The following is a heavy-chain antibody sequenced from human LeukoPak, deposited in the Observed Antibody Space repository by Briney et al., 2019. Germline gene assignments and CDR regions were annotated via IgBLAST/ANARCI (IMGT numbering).Heavy chain of an antibody. Sequence: SETLSLTCAVYGGSFSGYYWSWIRQPPGKGLGWIGEINHSGSTNYNPSLKSRVTISVDTSKNQFSLKLSSVTAADTAVYYCAREPRRDGYKDYWGQGTLVTVSS. CDR1: GGSFSGYY. CDR3: AREPRRDGYKDY. CDR2: INHSGST. V-gene: IGHV4-34*01. J-gene: IGHJ4*02. D-gene: IGHD5-24*01.